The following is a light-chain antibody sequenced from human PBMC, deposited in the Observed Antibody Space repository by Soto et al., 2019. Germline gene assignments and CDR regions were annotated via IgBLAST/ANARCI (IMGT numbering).Light chain of an antibody. CDR3: MKDLKTRWT. CDR2: FGS. Sequence: DIVMTQSPLSLSVTPGEPASISCRSSESLLHSNGNNYLDLYFQKPGPSPQLLIYFGSTRAYGVPDRFRGSGSGKDFTLKISRVEAEDVGVYYCMKDLKTRWTFGQGTKVEI. CDR1: ESLLHSNGNNY. V-gene: IGKV2-28*01. J-gene: IGKJ1*01.